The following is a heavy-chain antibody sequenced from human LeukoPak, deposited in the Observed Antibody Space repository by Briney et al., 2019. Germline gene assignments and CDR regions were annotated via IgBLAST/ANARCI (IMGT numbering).Heavy chain of an antibody. Sequence: SETLSLTCTVSGGSITSYYWSWIRQPPGKGLEWIGYIYYSGSTNYNPSLKSRVTISVDTSKNQFSLKLSSVTAADTAVYYCARGLIMAVAGRGEFHYWGQGTLVTVSS. J-gene: IGHJ4*02. V-gene: IGHV4-59*01. CDR2: IYYSGST. CDR3: ARGLIMAVAGRGEFHY. CDR1: GGSITSYY. D-gene: IGHD6-13*01.